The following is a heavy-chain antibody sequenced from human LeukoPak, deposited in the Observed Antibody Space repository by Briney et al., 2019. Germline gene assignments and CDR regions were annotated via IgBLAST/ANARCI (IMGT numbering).Heavy chain of an antibody. Sequence: SETLSLNCTVSGGSISSYYWSWIRQRPGKGLEWIGYIYYSGSTNYNPSLKSRVTISVDTSKNQFSLKLSSVIAADTAVYYCARARSIAARPDTRYLDLCGRGTLVTVSS. J-gene: IGHJ2*01. V-gene: IGHV4-59*01. D-gene: IGHD6-6*01. CDR2: IYYSGST. CDR1: GGSISSYY. CDR3: ARARSIAARPDTRYLDL.